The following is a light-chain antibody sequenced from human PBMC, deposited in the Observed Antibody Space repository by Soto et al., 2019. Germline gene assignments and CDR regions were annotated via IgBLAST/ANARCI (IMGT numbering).Light chain of an antibody. CDR2: DVS. CDR1: SSDVGGYNY. CDR3: CSHTSSSTLVV. J-gene: IGLJ2*01. V-gene: IGLV2-14*03. Sequence: QSVLTQPASVSGSPGQSITISCSGTSSDVGGYNYVSWYQQHPGKAPKLMIYDVSNRPSGVSNRFSGSKSGNTASLTISGLQAEDEADYYCCSHTSSSTLVVFGGGTKLTVL.